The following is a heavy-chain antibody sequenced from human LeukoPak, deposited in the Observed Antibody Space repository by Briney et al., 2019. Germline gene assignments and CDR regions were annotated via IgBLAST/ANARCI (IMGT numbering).Heavy chain of an antibody. D-gene: IGHD7-27*01. J-gene: IGHJ4*02. Sequence: SETLSLTCTVFGDSINKYYWSWIRQPPGKGLEWIGYIYYSGSTNYNPSLKSRVTISVDTSKNQFSLKLSSVTAADTAVYYCARLASNWDPYYFDYWGQGTLVTVSS. CDR2: IYYSGST. CDR1: GDSINKYY. V-gene: IGHV4-59*08. CDR3: ARLASNWDPYYFDY.